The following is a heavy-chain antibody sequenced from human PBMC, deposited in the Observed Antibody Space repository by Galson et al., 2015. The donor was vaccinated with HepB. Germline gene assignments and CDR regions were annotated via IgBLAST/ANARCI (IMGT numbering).Heavy chain of an antibody. CDR3: ARDVAVAVLGSFDV. CDR2: IKQDGSEK. D-gene: IGHD6-19*01. J-gene: IGHJ3*01. Sequence: SLRLSCAASGFTFSFYCMSWVRQAPGKGLEWVASIKQDGSEKYYVDSVKGRFTISRDNAKNSLYLQMNSLRADDTAVYYCARDVAVAVLGSFDVWGHGTMVTASS. V-gene: IGHV3-7*01. CDR1: GFTFSFYC.